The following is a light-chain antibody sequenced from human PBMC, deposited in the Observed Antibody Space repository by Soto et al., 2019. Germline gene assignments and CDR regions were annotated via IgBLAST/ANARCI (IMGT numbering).Light chain of an antibody. V-gene: IGKV3-20*01. CDR2: GAS. CDR1: QSVSSSY. CDR3: QQYGSSIT. Sequence: EIVLTQSPATLSLSPWERATLSCRASQSVSSSYLAWYQQKPGQAPRLLIYGASSRATGIPDRFSGSGSGTDFTLTISRLEPEDFALYYCQQYGSSITFGQGTRLEIK. J-gene: IGKJ5*01.